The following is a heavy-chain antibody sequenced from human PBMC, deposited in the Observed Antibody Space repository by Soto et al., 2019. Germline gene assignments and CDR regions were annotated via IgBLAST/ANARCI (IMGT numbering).Heavy chain of an antibody. J-gene: IGHJ4*02. CDR2: ISAHNGNT. CDR3: ARGRYGDY. CDR1: GYGFTTYG. D-gene: IGHD1-1*01. V-gene: IGHV1-18*01. Sequence: QVHLVQSGAEVKKPGASVKVSCKGSGYGFTTYGITWVRQAPGQGLEWMAWISAHNGNTNYAQKLQGRVTVTRDTSTSTAYKELRRQRSDDTAVYYCARGRYGDYWGQGALVTVSS.